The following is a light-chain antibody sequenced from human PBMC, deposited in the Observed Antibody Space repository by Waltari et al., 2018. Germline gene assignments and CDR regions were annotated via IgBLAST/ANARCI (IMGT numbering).Light chain of an antibody. J-gene: IGLJ1*01. V-gene: IGLV2-23*01. CDR3: CSYAAINTYV. CDR1: SSDVGSYNL. CDR2: EGS. Sequence: QSALTQPASVSGSPGQSITISCPGTSSDVGSYNLVPWYQQHPGSAPKLIIYEGSKRPSGVSSRFSGSRSGNTASLTISGLQADDEGDYYCCSYAAINTYVFGTGTKVSVL.